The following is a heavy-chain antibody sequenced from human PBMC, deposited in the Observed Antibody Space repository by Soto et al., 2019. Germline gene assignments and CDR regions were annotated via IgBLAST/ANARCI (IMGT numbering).Heavy chain of an antibody. CDR1: GFTFDDYA. J-gene: IGHJ4*02. Sequence: GGSLRLSCAASGFTFDDYAMHWVRQAPGKGLEWVSGISWNSGSIGYADSVKGRFTISRDNAKNSLYLQMNSLRAEDTALYYCAKGKYHHQYYFDYWGQGTLVTVSS. CDR3: AKGKYHHQYYFDY. D-gene: IGHD6-6*01. CDR2: ISWNSGSI. V-gene: IGHV3-9*01.